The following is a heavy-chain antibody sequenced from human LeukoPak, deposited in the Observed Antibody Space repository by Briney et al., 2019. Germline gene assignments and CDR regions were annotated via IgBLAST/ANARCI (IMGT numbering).Heavy chain of an antibody. CDR2: IGGNGNSI. CDR3: ARDTKLAVKGDY. Sequence: PGGSLRLSCAASGFTFTSYSMNWVRQAPGQGLEWVSSIGGNGNSIYYAESVKGRFTISRDNAKNSLYLQMNSLRAEDTAVYYCARDTKLAVKGDYWGQGTLVTVSS. J-gene: IGHJ4*02. CDR1: GFTFTSYS. D-gene: IGHD6-19*01. V-gene: IGHV3-21*01.